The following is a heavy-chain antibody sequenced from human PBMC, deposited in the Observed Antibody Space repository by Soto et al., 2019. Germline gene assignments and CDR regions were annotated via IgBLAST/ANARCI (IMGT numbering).Heavy chain of an antibody. Sequence: QVHLQESGPGLVKPSQTLSLTCTVSGGSFTSSAYYWSWIRQLPGKGLEWIGDIFHTGTTNYNPSLKSRVTISIERSDNQLSLELRSVTAAETAVYHCARLLRTTFGTFDTWGQGTMVAVSS. D-gene: IGHD3-16*01. CDR3: ARLLRTTFGTFDT. CDR2: IFHTGTT. CDR1: GGSFTSSAYY. V-gene: IGHV4-31*03. J-gene: IGHJ3*02.